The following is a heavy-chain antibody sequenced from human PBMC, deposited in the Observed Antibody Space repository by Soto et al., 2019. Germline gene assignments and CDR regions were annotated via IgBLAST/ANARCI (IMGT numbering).Heavy chain of an antibody. Sequence: QVQLVQSGAEVKKPGASVKVSCKASGYTFTGYYMHWVRQAPGQGLEWMGWINPNSGGTNYAQKFQGWVTMTRGTSISTAYMELSRLRSDDTAVYYCARAYDYIWGSYRLGFDPWGQGTLVTVSS. D-gene: IGHD3-16*02. V-gene: IGHV1-2*04. CDR2: INPNSGGT. J-gene: IGHJ5*02. CDR3: ARAYDYIWGSYRLGFDP. CDR1: GYTFTGYY.